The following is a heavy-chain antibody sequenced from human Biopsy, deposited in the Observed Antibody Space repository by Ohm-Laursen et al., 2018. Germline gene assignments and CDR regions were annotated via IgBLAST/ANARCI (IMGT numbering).Heavy chain of an antibody. CDR1: GDSFTSYA. Sequence: SSVKVSCKASGDSFTSYAIGWVRQAPGQGLEWMGGIIPIPNVATYAQKFQGRITITADESTSTAYMELNSLTSDDTAVYFRARGEGSSWFDPWGHGTLVTVSS. D-gene: IGHD1-26*01. J-gene: IGHJ5*02. CDR2: IIPIPNVA. V-gene: IGHV1-69*01. CDR3: ARGEGSSWFDP.